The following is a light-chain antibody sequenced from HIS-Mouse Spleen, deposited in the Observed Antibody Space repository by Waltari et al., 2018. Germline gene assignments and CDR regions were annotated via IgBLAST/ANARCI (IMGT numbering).Light chain of an antibody. J-gene: IGLJ3*02. V-gene: IGLV1-51*01. CDR3: GTWDSSLSAWV. Sequence: QSVLTQPPSVSAAPGQKVTISCSGSSSNIGNNYVSWYQQLPGTAPKLRIYDNNKRPSGIPDGFSGSKSGTSATLGITGLQTGDEADYYCGTWDSSLSAWVFGGGTKLTVL. CDR2: DNN. CDR1: SSNIGNNY.